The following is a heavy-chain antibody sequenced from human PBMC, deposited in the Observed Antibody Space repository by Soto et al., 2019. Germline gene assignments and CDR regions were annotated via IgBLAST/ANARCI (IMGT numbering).Heavy chain of an antibody. CDR3: ARQSMTTGPYFDY. CDR1: GGSISSGDYY. Sequence: QVQLQESGPGLVKPSQTLSLTCTVSGGSISSGDYYWSWIRQPPGKGLEWIGYIYYSGSTYYNLSLKSRVTILVDTSKNQFSLKLSSVPAADTAVYYCARQSMTTGPYFDYWGQGTLVTVSS. J-gene: IGHJ4*02. V-gene: IGHV4-30-4*01. CDR2: IYYSGST. D-gene: IGHD2-21*01.